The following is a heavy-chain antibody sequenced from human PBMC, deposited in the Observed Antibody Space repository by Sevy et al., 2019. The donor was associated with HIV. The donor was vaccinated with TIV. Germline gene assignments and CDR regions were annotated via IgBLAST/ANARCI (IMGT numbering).Heavy chain of an antibody. CDR3: ARAVAEYYFDY. CDR2: MNPNSGNT. CDR1: GYTFTSYD. Sequence: ASVKVSCKASGYTFTSYDINWVRQATGQGLEWMGWMNPNSGNTGYAQKFQGRVTMTRNTSISTAYMELSSQRSEDTAVYYCARAVAEYYFDYWGQGTLVTVSS. V-gene: IGHV1-8*01. D-gene: IGHD2-15*01. J-gene: IGHJ4*02.